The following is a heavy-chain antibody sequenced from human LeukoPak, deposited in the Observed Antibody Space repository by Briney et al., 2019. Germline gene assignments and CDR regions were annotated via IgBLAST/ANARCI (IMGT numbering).Heavy chain of an antibody. V-gene: IGHV3-15*01. CDR1: GFTFSNAW. CDR2: IKIKTDGDTT. D-gene: IGHD3-16*02. CDR3: TTDYYDYVWGSYRPDN. Sequence: PGGSLRLSCAASGFTFSNAWMSWVRQAPGKGLEWVGRIKIKTDGDTTDYAAPVKDRFNISRDDSKNTLYLQMNSLKPEDTAVYYCTTDYYDYVWGSYRPDNWGQGTLVTVSS. J-gene: IGHJ4*02.